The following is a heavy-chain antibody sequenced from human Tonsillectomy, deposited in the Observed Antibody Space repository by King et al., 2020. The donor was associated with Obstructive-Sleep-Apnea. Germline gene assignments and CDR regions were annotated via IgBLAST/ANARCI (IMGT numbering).Heavy chain of an antibody. CDR2: IYYSGST. D-gene: IGHD2-21*02. Sequence: VQLQESGPGLVKPSETLSLTCTVSGGSISSYYWSWIRQPPGKGLEWIGYIYYSGSTNYSPSLKSRVTISVDTSKNQFSLKLSSVTATDTAVYYCARLGDCGDCSIDYWYFDLWGPGTLVTVSS. J-gene: IGHJ2*01. CDR3: ARLGDCGDCSIDYWYFDL. V-gene: IGHV4-59*08. CDR1: GGSISSYY.